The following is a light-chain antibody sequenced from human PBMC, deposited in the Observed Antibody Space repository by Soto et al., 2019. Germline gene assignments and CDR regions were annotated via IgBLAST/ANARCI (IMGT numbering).Light chain of an antibody. CDR3: QEYKTWT. CDR2: DAS. J-gene: IGKJ1*01. V-gene: IGKV1-5*02. Sequence: DTVTIICRASQSVSTWLAWYQQTPGKAPKLLMYDASTLESGAPARFSGSGSGTEFTLTISSLQPEDFATYHCQEYKTWTFGQGTKVDIK. CDR1: QSVSTW.